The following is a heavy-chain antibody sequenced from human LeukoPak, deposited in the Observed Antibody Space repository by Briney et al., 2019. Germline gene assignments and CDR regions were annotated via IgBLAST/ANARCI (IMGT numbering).Heavy chain of an antibody. J-gene: IGHJ4*02. CDR1: GFTFSDYY. D-gene: IGHD3-22*01. CDR2: ISSSGSTI. V-gene: IGHV3-11*04. Sequence: GGSLRLSCAAAGFTFSDYYMSWIRQAPGKGLEWVSYISSSGSTIYYADSVKGRFTIARDNAKNSLYLQMNSLRAEDTAVYYCARAPPDYDSSGFDDYWGQGTLVTVSS. CDR3: ARAPPDYDSSGFDDY.